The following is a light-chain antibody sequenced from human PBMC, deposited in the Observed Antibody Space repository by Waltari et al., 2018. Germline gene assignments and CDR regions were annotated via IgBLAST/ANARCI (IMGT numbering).Light chain of an antibody. V-gene: IGKV4-1*01. Sequence: DIVMTQSPDSLAVSLGERATIHCTSSQGSLDGPNNRNSLAWYQQKPGQSPSLLIYWASTRESGVPDRFSGSGSGTDFSLTISSLQAEDVAVYYCQQYYRVPLTFGGGTKIEIK. J-gene: IGKJ4*01. CDR2: WAS. CDR1: QGSLDGPNNRNS. CDR3: QQYYRVPLT.